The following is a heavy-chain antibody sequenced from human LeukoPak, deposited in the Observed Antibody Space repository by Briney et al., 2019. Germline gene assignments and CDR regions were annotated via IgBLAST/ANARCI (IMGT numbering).Heavy chain of an antibody. V-gene: IGHV4-34*01. Sequence: SETLSLTCAVYGGSFSGYYWSWIRQPPGKGLEWIGEINHSGSTNYNPSLKSRITISVDTSKNQFFLKLSSVTAADTAVYYCARGRYLPLYFDYWGQGTPVTVSS. D-gene: IGHD3-16*02. CDR1: GGSFSGYY. CDR3: ARGRYLPLYFDY. J-gene: IGHJ4*02. CDR2: INHSGST.